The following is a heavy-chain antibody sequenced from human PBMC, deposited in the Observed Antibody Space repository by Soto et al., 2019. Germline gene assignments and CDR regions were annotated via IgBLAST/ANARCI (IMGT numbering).Heavy chain of an antibody. CDR1: GFTFSSYS. CDR2: ISGSGGSI. Sequence: PGGSLRLSCAASGFTFSSYSMNWVRQAPGKGLEWVSSISGSGGSIYYADSVKGRFTISRDNSKNTLYLQMNSLRAEDTAVYYSPKAVLYSFPMVFHYWGQGTLVTVSS. CDR3: PKAVLYSFPMVFHY. J-gene: IGHJ4*02. D-gene: IGHD2-8*01. V-gene: IGHV3-23*01.